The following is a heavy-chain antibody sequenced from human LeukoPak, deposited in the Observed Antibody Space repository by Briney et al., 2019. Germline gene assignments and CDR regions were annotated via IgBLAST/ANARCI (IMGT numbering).Heavy chain of an antibody. CDR1: GGSISSYY. D-gene: IGHD5-18*01. J-gene: IGHJ6*03. CDR3: ARDRRIGGYSYGTYYYYMDV. V-gene: IGHV4-4*07. CDR2: IYTSGST. Sequence: SETLSLTCTVSGGSISSYYWSWIRQPAGKGLEWIGRIYTSGSTNYNPSLKSRVTMSVDTSKNQFSLKLSSVTAADTAVYYCARDRRIGGYSYGTYYYYMDVWGKGTTVTTSS.